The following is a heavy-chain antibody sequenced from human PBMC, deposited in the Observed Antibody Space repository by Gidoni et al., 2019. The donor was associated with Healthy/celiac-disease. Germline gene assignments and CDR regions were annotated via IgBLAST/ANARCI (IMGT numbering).Heavy chain of an antibody. CDR2: IYYSGST. D-gene: IGHD4-17*01. V-gene: IGHV4-31*03. CDR1: GGSIGSGGYY. Sequence: QVQLQESGPGLVKPSQTLSLTCTVSGGSIGSGGYYWSWIRQHPGKGLEWIGYIYYSGSTYYNPSLKSRVTISVDTSKNQFSLKLSSVTAADTAVYYCARGDYVGGVSWFDPWGQGTLVTVSS. CDR3: ARGDYVGGVSWFDP. J-gene: IGHJ5*02.